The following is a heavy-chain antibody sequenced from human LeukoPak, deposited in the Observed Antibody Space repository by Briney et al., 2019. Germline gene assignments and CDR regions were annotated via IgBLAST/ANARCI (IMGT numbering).Heavy chain of an antibody. J-gene: IGHJ4*02. CDR3: TRGGSYGDF. Sequence: GGSLRLSCEASGFTFRSYWMHWVRQAPGRGLVWVSSMKSDGSTRSYADSVEGRFTISRDNTKNTLYLQMSSLIAADTAVYYCTRGGSYGDFWGQGTLVTVSS. D-gene: IGHD3-16*01. CDR1: GFTFRSYW. CDR2: MKSDGSTR. V-gene: IGHV3-74*01.